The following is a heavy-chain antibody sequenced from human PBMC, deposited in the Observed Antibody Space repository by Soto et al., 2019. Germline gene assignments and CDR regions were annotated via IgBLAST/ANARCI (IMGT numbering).Heavy chain of an antibody. Sequence: SETLSLTCTVSGGSISSGGYYWSWIRQHPGKGLEWIGYIYYSGSTYYNPSLKSRVTISVDTSKNQFSLKLSSVTAADTAVYYCARAGLAMVRGATSTNPGYYYYYMDVWGKGTTVTVSS. V-gene: IGHV4-31*03. CDR3: ARAGLAMVRGATSTNPGYYYYYMDV. CDR2: IYYSGST. D-gene: IGHD3-10*01. CDR1: GGSISSGGYY. J-gene: IGHJ6*03.